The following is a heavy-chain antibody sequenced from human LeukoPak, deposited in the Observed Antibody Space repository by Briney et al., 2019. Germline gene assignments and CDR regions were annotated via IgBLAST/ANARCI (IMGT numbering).Heavy chain of an antibody. Sequence: GGSLRLSCAASGFTFSSYWMSWVRQAPGKGLEWVANIKQDGSDKYYVDSVKGRFTISRDNSKNTLYLQMNSLRAEDTAVYYCAKDPTVVVGTFDYWGQGTLVTVSS. CDR1: GFTFSSYW. J-gene: IGHJ4*02. D-gene: IGHD2-2*01. CDR2: IKQDGSDK. V-gene: IGHV3-7*05. CDR3: AKDPTVVVGTFDY.